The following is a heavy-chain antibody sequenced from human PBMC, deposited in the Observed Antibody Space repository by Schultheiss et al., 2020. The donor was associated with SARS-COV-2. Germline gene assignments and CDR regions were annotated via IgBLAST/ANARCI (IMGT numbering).Heavy chain of an antibody. Sequence: SETLSLTCAVYGGSFSAYYWNWIRQPPGKGLEWIGEINHSGSTNYNPSLKSRVTISVDTSKNQFSLKLSSVTAADTAVYYCARAYDGATQFDYWGQGTLVTVSS. CDR1: GGSFSAYY. CDR3: ARAYDGATQFDY. J-gene: IGHJ4*02. V-gene: IGHV4-34*01. D-gene: IGHD1-26*01. CDR2: INHSGST.